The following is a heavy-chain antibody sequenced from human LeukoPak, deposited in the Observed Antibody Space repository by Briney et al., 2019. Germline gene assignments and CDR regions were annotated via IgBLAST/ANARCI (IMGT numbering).Heavy chain of an antibody. CDR3: ARGHDYGDYFDY. J-gene: IGHJ4*02. V-gene: IGHV4-59*12. CDR1: GGSISSYY. D-gene: IGHD4-17*01. Sequence: PSETLSLTCTVSGGSISSYYWSWIRQPPGKGLEWIGYIYYSGSTNYNPSPKSRVTISVDTSKNQFSLKLSSVTAADTAVYYCARGHDYGDYFDYWGQGTLVTVPS. CDR2: IYYSGST.